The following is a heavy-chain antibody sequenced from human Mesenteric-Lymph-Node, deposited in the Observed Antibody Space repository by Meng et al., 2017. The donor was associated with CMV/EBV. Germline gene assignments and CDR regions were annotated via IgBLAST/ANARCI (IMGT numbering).Heavy chain of an antibody. V-gene: IGHV5-51*01. CDR2: IHPDDSDS. Sequence: GESLKISCKGSGYSFTSYWVGWVRQMPGKGLEWMGAIHPDDSDSRYSPSFQGQVTFTADKSISTAYLHWSSLKASDTAIYYCARHAASDFWPGGMDVWGQGTTVTVSS. CDR3: ARHAASDFWPGGMDV. D-gene: IGHD2-21*02. CDR1: GYSFTSYW. J-gene: IGHJ6*02.